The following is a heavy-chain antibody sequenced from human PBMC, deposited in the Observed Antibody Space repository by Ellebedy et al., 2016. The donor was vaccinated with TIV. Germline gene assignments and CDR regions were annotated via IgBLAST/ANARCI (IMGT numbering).Heavy chain of an antibody. V-gene: IGHV4-59*08. D-gene: IGHD3-22*01. CDR1: GGSISSYY. CDR2: IYYSGST. Sequence: SETLSLXXTVSGGSISSYYWSWIRQPPGKGLEWIGYIYYSGSTYYNPSLKSRVTISVDTSKNQFSLKLSSVTAADTAVYYCARVSGSSGDSSGSFDYWGQGTLVTVSS. CDR3: ARVSGSSGDSSGSFDY. J-gene: IGHJ4*02.